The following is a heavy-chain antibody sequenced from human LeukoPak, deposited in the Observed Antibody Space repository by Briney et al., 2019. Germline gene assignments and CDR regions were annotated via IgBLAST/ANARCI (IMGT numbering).Heavy chain of an antibody. J-gene: IGHJ6*02. CDR2: ISGSGGST. D-gene: IGHD3-22*01. V-gene: IGHV3-23*01. CDR1: GFTFSSYA. CDR3: AKRSSGYYYYGMDV. Sequence: GGSLRLSCAASGFTFSSYAMSWVRQAPGKGLEWVSAISGSGGSTYYADSVKGRFTISRDNSKNTLYLQMNSLRAEDTAVYYCAKRSSGYYYYGMDVWGQGTTVTVSS.